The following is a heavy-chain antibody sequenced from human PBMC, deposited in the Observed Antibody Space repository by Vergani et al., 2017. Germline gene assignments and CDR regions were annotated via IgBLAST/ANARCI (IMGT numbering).Heavy chain of an antibody. D-gene: IGHD6-19*01. CDR2: MNPNSGNT. CDR1: GYTFTSYD. Sequence: QVQLVQSGAEVKKPGASVKVSCKASGYTFTSYDINWVRQATGQGLEWMGWMNPNSGNTGYAQKFQGRVTMTRNTSISTAYMDVSSLRSEDTAVYYCARAVSGGQQWLKHLDYWGQGTLVTVSS. V-gene: IGHV1-8*01. J-gene: IGHJ4*02. CDR3: ARAVSGGQQWLKHLDY.